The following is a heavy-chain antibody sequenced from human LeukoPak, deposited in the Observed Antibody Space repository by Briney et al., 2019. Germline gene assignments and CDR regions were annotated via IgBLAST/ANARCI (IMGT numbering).Heavy chain of an antibody. CDR1: GYTFTNYY. J-gene: IGHJ4*02. Sequence: VASVKVSCKASGYTFTNYYIHWVRQAPGQGLEWMGWISAYNGNTNYAQKLQGRVTMTTDTSTSTAYMELRSLRSDDTAVYYCARGYSSGWYYFDYWGQGTLVTVSS. D-gene: IGHD6-19*01. CDR2: ISAYNGNT. V-gene: IGHV1-18*04. CDR3: ARGYSSGWYYFDY.